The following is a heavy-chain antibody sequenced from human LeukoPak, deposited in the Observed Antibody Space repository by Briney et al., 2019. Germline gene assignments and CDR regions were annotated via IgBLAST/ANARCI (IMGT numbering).Heavy chain of an antibody. V-gene: IGHV4-59*01. CDR1: GGSISSYY. Sequence: SETLSLTCTVSGGSISSYYWSWIRQPPGKGLEWIGYIYYSGSTNYNPSLKSRVTISVDTSKSQFSLKLSSVTAADTAVYYCARKGDYDFWSGYQGWFDPWGQGTLVTVSS. CDR2: IYYSGST. J-gene: IGHJ5*02. CDR3: ARKGDYDFWSGYQGWFDP. D-gene: IGHD3-3*01.